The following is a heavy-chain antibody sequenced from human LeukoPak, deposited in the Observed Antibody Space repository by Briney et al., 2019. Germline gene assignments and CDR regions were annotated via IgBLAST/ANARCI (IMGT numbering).Heavy chain of an antibody. J-gene: IGHJ4*02. CDR2: ISGDGRST. CDR1: EFTFSGYW. V-gene: IGHV3-74*01. D-gene: IGHD6-6*01. Sequence: GGSLRLSCAASEFTFSGYWMHWVRQAPGKGLVWVSRISGDGRSTSYADSVKGRFTISRDNAKNTMYLQMNSLRAEDTAVYYCAKTWAGDIAARLGLDYWGQGTLVTVSS. CDR3: AKTWAGDIAARLGLDY.